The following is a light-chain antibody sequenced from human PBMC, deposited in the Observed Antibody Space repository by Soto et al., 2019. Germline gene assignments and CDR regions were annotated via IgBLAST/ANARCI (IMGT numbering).Light chain of an antibody. CDR1: SSNVGGYNY. J-gene: IGLJ1*01. V-gene: IGLV2-14*01. Sequence: QSVLTQPASVSGSPGQSITISCTGTSSNVGGYNYVSRYQQHPGNAPKLLIYEVSNRPSGVSNRFSGSKSGNTASLTISGLQAEDEADYYRSSYTSSSTYVSGTGTKVTVL. CDR3: SSYTSSSTYV. CDR2: EVS.